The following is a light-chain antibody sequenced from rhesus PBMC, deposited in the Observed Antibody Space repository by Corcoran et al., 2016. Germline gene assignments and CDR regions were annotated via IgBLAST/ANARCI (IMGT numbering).Light chain of an antibody. CDR1: QSLVYSDGKTY. CDR3: MQALRSPYS. Sequence: DIVMIQTPLSLPVTLGEPASIPCRSSQSLVYSDGKTYLYWYLQKPGQVPQLLMYFVSKRASGVPDKFRGSGYGTDFTLKISRVEAEDVGVYYCMQALRSPYSFGQGTKVEIK. CDR2: FVS. J-gene: IGKJ2*01. V-gene: IGKV2-82*02.